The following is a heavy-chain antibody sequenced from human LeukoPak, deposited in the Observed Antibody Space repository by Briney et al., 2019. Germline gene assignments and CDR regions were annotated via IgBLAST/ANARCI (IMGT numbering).Heavy chain of an antibody. D-gene: IGHD2-2*01. Sequence: SVKVSCKASGYTFTSYYMHWVRQAPGQGLEWMGGIIPIFGTANYAQKFQGRVTITADESTSTAYMELSSLRSEDTAVYYCARAPTSYCSSTSCHSGYYYYYMDVWGKGTTVTVSS. V-gene: IGHV1-69*13. CDR3: ARAPTSYCSSTSCHSGYYYYYMDV. CDR2: IIPIFGTA. CDR1: GYTFTSYY. J-gene: IGHJ6*03.